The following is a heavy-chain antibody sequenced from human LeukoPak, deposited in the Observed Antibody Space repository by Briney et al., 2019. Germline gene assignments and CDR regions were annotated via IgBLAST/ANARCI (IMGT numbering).Heavy chain of an antibody. V-gene: IGHV3-66*02. Sequence: PGGSLRLPCAASGVAVSSNYMTWVRQAPGKGLEWISVIYSGGDTYYADSVKGRFTISRDDSKNTLYLQMNSLRAEDTAVYYCARRENSGYFDYWGQGTLVTVSS. J-gene: IGHJ4*02. CDR3: ARRENSGYFDY. CDR1: GVAVSSNY. CDR2: IYSGGDT. D-gene: IGHD1-26*01.